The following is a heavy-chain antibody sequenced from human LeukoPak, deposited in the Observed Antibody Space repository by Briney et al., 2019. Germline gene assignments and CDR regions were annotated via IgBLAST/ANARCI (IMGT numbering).Heavy chain of an antibody. V-gene: IGHV3-64*01. D-gene: IGHD3-22*01. CDR2: ISSNGGST. CDR1: GFTFSSYA. J-gene: IGHJ6*02. Sequence: GGSLRLSCAASGFTFSSYAMHWVRQAPGKGLEYVSAISSNGGSTYYANSVKGRFTISRDNSKNTLYLQMGSLRAEDMAVYYCAREGKYYDSSGYPVYYYYGMDVWGQGTTVTVSS. CDR3: AREGKYYDSSGYPVYYYYGMDV.